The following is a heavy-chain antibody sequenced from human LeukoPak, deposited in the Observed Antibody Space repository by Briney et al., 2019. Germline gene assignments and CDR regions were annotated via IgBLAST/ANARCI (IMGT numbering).Heavy chain of an antibody. CDR1: GYTFTSYD. CDR3: AREETTVTLSFDY. CDR2: MNPNSGNT. J-gene: IGHJ4*02. D-gene: IGHD4-11*01. Sequence: ASVKVSCKASGYTFTSYDINWVRQATGQGLEWMGWMNPNSGNTGYAQKFQGRVTMTRNTSISTAYMELSSLRSEDTAVYYCAREETTVTLSFDYWGQGTLVTVSS. V-gene: IGHV1-8*01.